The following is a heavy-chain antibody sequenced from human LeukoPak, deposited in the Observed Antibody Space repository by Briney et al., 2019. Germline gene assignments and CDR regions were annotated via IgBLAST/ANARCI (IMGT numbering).Heavy chain of an antibody. Sequence: SETLSLTCAVYGGSFSGYYWSWIRQPPGKGLEWNGEINHSGSTNYNPSLKSRVTISVDTSKNQFSLKLSSVTAADTAVYYCARGRGYYYDSSGYYYGYWGQGTLVTVSS. CDR3: ARGRGYYYDSSGYYYGY. J-gene: IGHJ4*02. CDR2: INHSGST. CDR1: GGSFSGYY. V-gene: IGHV4-34*01. D-gene: IGHD3-22*01.